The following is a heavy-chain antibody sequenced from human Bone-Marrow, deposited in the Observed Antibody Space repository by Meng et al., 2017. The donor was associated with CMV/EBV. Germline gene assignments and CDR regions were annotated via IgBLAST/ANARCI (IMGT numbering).Heavy chain of an antibody. J-gene: IGHJ4*02. D-gene: IGHD2-2*01. CDR3: ARDRFDIVVVPAAIGLDY. CDR1: NFANSG. Sequence: NFANSGVRRVRRDPGEGLGWLRWITTYYTYAKYAQNLQGRVTMTTDTSTSTAYMELRSLRSDDTAVYYCARDRFDIVVVPAAIGLDYWGQGTLVTVSS. CDR2: ITTYYTYA. V-gene: IGHV1-18*04.